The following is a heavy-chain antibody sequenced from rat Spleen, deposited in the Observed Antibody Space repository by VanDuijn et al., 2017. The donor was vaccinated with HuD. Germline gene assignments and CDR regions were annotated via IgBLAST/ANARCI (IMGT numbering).Heavy chain of an antibody. CDR2: MWGNGNT. V-gene: IGHV2S75*01. J-gene: IGHJ3*01. CDR1: GFSLTNYG. D-gene: IGHD1-9*01. CDR3: TREGHTMDRATYWFAY. Sequence: QVQLKESGPVLVQASETLSLTCTVSGFSLTNYGVIWVRQSPGKGLEWMGIMWGNGNTDYNSALKSRLSINRDTSKSQVFLKMNSLQTEDTAIYFCTREGHTMDRATYWFAYWGQGTLVTVSS.